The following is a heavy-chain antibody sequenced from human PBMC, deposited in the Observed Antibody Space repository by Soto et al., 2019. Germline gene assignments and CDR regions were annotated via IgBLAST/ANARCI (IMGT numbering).Heavy chain of an antibody. CDR2: ISSTAGRTS. J-gene: IGHJ6*02. V-gene: IGHV3-23*01. Sequence: GGSLRRSSETSGFAFNTYPMTLVRQAPGKGLEWVSSISSTAGRTSSYADSVKGRFAISRDFSDNTVYLQMNNLRVDDTAVYFCAKGVLSFHYGMEVWGQGATVTVYS. CDR3: AKGVLSFHYGMEV. CDR1: GFAFNTYP. D-gene: IGHD3-10*01.